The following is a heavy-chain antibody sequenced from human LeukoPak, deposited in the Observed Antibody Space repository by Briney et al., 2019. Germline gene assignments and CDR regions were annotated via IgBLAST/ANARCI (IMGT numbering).Heavy chain of an antibody. CDR1: GFTFSSDG. CDR3: AKPAGTVAGPIDY. D-gene: IGHD1-14*01. J-gene: IGHJ4*02. V-gene: IGHV3-23*01. CDR2: ISVSGGST. Sequence: PGGTLRLSCAASGFTFSSDGMSWVRQAPGKGLEWVSAISVSGGSTYYADSVKGRFTISRDNSKNTLYLQMTSLRAEDTAVYYCAKPAGTVAGPIDYWGQGTLVTVTS.